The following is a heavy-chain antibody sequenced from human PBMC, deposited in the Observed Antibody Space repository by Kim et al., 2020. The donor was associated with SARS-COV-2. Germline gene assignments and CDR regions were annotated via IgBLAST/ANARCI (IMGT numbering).Heavy chain of an antibody. J-gene: IGHJ6*02. D-gene: IGHD3-22*01. CDR3: ASEMIVSVGRRNYYYYYGMDV. Sequence: GGSLRLSCAASGFTFSSYGMHWVRQAPGKGLEWVAVIWYDGSNKYYADSVKGRFTISRDNSKNTLYLQMNSLRAEDTAVYYCASEMIVSVGRRNYYYYYGMDVWGQGTTVTVSS. CDR2: IWYDGSNK. CDR1: GFTFSSYG. V-gene: IGHV3-33*01.